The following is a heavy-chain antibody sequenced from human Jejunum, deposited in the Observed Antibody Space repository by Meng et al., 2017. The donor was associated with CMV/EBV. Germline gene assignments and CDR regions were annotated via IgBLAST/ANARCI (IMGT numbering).Heavy chain of an antibody. D-gene: IGHD3-16*01. Sequence: YIMHWVSQAPGKPLEWVSRIGWDGADTFYADSVKGRFSITRDNSENSLYLEMNRLTTEDTALYFCARGGGTGTFGFFYYGVDVWGQGTTVTVSS. V-gene: IGHV3-43*01. J-gene: IGHJ6*02. CDR1: YI. CDR3: ARGGGTGTFGFFYYGVDV. CDR2: IGWDGADT.